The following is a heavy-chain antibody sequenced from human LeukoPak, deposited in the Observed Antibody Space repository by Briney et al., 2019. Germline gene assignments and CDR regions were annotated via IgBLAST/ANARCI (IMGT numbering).Heavy chain of an antibody. J-gene: IGHJ4*02. CDR1: VFTFDGYA. Sequence: GGALRLSCAACVFTFDGYAMHGVRQAPGKGLEGVSLISGDGGDQYYADSVKGRFTISRDNRKNSLFLQMNSLRTEDTALYYCAKDGYGIYDYWGQGTLVTVSS. CDR2: ISGDGGDQ. CDR3: AKDGYGIYDY. D-gene: IGHD5-12*01. V-gene: IGHV3-43*02.